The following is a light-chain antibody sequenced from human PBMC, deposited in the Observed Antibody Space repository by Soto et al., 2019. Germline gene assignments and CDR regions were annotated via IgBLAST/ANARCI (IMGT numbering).Light chain of an antibody. V-gene: IGKV1-5*03. CDR1: QSISSW. CDR2: KAS. J-gene: IGKJ1*01. CDR3: QRYNSYSEA. Sequence: DIQMTQSPSTLSASVGDRVTTTCRASQSISSWLAWYQQKPGKAPNLLIYKASTLKSGVPSRSSGSGSGTELTLTISSLQPDDFATYYCQRYNSYSEAFGQGTKVDIK.